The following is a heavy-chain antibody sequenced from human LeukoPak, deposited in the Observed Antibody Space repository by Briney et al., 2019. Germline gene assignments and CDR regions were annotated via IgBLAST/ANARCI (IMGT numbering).Heavy chain of an antibody. D-gene: IGHD4-17*01. CDR2: IYPGDSDT. CDR3: ARHHGDAYYYYYYYMDV. CDR1: GYSFTSYW. J-gene: IGHJ6*03. Sequence: GESLKISCKGSGYSFTSYWIGWVRQMPGKGLEWMGIIYPGDSDTRYSPSFQGQVTISADKSISTAYLQWSSLKASDTAMYYCARHHGDAYYYYYYYMDVWGKGTTVTISS. V-gene: IGHV5-51*01.